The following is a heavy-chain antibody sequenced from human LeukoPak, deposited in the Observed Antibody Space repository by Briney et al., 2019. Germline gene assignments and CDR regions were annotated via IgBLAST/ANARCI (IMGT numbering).Heavy chain of an antibody. Sequence: SGTLSLTCTVSGGSISSVVYYWSWIRQPPGKGLGWIGYIYYSGSSYYNPSLRSRVTLSVDTSKNQFSLNLSSVTAADTAVYYCARAFRSEDYYYYMDVWGKGTTVTVSS. CDR3: ARAFRSEDYYYYMDV. V-gene: IGHV4-30-4*08. CDR2: IYYSGSS. CDR1: GGSISSVVYY. J-gene: IGHJ6*03.